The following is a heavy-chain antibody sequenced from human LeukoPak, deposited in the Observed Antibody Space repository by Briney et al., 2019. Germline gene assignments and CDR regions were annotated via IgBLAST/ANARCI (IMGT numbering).Heavy chain of an antibody. CDR1: KFSFSDYT. CDR3: AKGLAVTTLGYFEY. V-gene: IGHV3-23*01. Sequence: GGSLRLSCAASKFSFSDYTINWVRQAPGKGLEWVSGIVGSGASTYYADSVRGRFTISRDNSRNTLYLQMNSLRAEDTAVYYCAKGLAVTTLGYFEYWGQGTLVTVSS. CDR2: IVGSGAST. D-gene: IGHD4-17*01. J-gene: IGHJ4*02.